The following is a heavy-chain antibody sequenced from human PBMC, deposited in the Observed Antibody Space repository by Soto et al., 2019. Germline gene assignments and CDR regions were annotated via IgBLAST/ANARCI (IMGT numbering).Heavy chain of an antibody. D-gene: IGHD6-13*01. J-gene: IGHJ3*02. CDR3: ARVLAAVSALDAFDI. Sequence: QVQLQESGPGLVKPSETLSLTCTVSGGSVSSGSYYWSWIRQPPGKGLEWIGYIYYSGSTNYNPSLKSRVTISVDTSKNQFSLKLSSVTAADTAVYYCARVLAAVSALDAFDIWGQGTMVTVSS. CDR2: IYYSGST. V-gene: IGHV4-61*01. CDR1: GGSVSSGSYY.